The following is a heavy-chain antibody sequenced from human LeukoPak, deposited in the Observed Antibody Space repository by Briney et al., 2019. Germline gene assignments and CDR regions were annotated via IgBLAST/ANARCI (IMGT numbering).Heavy chain of an antibody. V-gene: IGHV4-61*02. CDR2: IYTSGST. CDR3: VREVPIFGVVIIGWFDP. D-gene: IGHD3-3*01. Sequence: PSQTLSLTCTVSGGSISSGSYYWSWIRQPAGKGLEWIGRIYTSGSTNYNPSLKSRVTISVDTSKNQFSLKLSSVTAADTAVYYCVREVPIFGVVIIGWFDPWGQGTLVTVSS. CDR1: GGSISSGSYY. J-gene: IGHJ5*02.